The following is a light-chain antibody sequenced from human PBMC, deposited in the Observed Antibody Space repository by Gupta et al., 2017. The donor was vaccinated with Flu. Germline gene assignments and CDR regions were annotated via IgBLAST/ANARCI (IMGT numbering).Light chain of an antibody. CDR3: RPSKHWPPT. J-gene: IGKJ1*01. CDR2: KVT. V-gene: IGKV2-30*01. CDR1: HSLVYVDGKAY. Sequence: DVVMTQSPLSLPVTLGQPATSSCRSSHSLVYVDGKAYLSWFQHRPGQSRRRITYKVTTRDSGVPYRFSGSESGTEFTLKIRRVEAEDVGVSSSRPSKHWPPTLGQGTKVEI.